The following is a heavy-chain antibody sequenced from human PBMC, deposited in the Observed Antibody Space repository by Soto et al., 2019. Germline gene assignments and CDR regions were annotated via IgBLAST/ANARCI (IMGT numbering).Heavy chain of an antibody. V-gene: IGHV1-69*01. CDR1: GGPFSSYA. Sequence: QVQLVQSGAEVKKPGSSVKVSCKASGGPFSSYAISWVRQAPGQGLEWMGGIIPIFGTANYAQKFQGRVTITADESTSTAYMELSSLRSEDTAVYYCAREPGSGGSCYRGVWYYYGMDVWGQGTTVTVSS. D-gene: IGHD2-15*01. CDR3: AREPGSGGSCYRGVWYYYGMDV. J-gene: IGHJ6*02. CDR2: IIPIFGTA.